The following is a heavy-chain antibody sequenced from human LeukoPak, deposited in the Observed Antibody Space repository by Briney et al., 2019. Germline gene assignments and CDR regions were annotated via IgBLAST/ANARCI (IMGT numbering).Heavy chain of an antibody. CDR2: IYYSGST. V-gene: IGHV4-59*01. D-gene: IGHD3-22*01. CDR3: ARELTTYYYDSSGYVRAFDI. J-gene: IGHJ3*02. Sequence: PSETLSLTCTVSGVSISSYYWSWIRQPPGKGLEWIGYIYYSGSTNYNPSLKSRVTISVDTSKNQFSLKLSSVTAADTAVYYCARELTTYYYDSSGYVRAFDIWGQGTMVTVSS. CDR1: GVSISSYY.